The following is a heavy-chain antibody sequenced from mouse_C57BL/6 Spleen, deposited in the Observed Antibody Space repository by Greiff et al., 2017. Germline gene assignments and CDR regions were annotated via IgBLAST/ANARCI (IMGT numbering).Heavy chain of an antibody. D-gene: IGHD2-12*01. CDR2: IRSKSNNYAT. CDR1: GFSFNTYA. V-gene: IGHV10-1*01. J-gene: IGHJ3*01. Sequence: GGGLVQPKGSLTLSCAASGFSFNTYAMNWVRQAPGKGLEWVARIRSKSNNYATYYADSVKDRFTISRDDSESMLYLQMNNLKTEDTAMYYCVRQGYREGFAYWGQGTLVTVSA. CDR3: VRQGYREGFAY.